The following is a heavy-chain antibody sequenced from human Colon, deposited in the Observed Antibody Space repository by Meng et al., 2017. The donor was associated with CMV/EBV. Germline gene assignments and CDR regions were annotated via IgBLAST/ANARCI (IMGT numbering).Heavy chain of an antibody. Sequence: ASVKVSCKASGYTFTSYGISWVRQAPGQGLEWMGWISAYNGNTNYAQKLQGRVTMTTDTSTSTAYMELRSLRSDDTAVYFCARSCMISGPNCYDGMDVWGQGTTVTVSS. CDR3: ARSCMISGPNCYDGMDV. CDR1: GYTFTSYG. CDR2: ISAYNGNT. V-gene: IGHV1-18*01. J-gene: IGHJ6*02. D-gene: IGHD2-2*01.